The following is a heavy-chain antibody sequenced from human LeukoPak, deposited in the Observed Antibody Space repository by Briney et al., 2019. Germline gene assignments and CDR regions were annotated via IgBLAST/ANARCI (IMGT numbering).Heavy chain of an antibody. V-gene: IGHV4-31*03. J-gene: IGHJ3*02. CDR1: GGSISSGGYY. CDR2: IYYSGST. Sequence: TLSLTCTVSGGSISSGGYYWSWIRQHPGKGLEWIGYIYYSGSTYYNPSLKSRVTISVDTSKDQFSLKLSSVTAADTAVYYCAIRAGGNSVFGAFDIWGQGTMVTVSS. D-gene: IGHD2-21*02. CDR3: AIRAGGNSVFGAFDI.